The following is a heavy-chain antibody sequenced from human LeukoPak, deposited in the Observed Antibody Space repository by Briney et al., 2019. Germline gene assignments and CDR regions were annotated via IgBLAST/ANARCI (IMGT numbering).Heavy chain of an antibody. J-gene: IGHJ4*02. V-gene: IGHV4-34*01. D-gene: IGHD5-12*01. CDR3: ARLSGYHFDY. CDR2: INPSGRT. CDR1: SGSLSDKY. Sequence: PSETLSLTCGVYSGSLSDKYWSWIRQPPGKGLEWIGEINPSGRTNYNPSLKSRVTTSIDTSKNQFSLKLSSVTAADTAVYYCARLSGYHFDYWGQGALVTVSS.